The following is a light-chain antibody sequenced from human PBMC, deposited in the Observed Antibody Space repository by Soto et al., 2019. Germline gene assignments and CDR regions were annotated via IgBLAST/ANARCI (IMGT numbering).Light chain of an antibody. J-gene: IGKJ1*01. Sequence: DIQMTQSPSTLSASVGDRVTITCRASQSISSWLAWYQQKPGKAPKLLIYDASSLESGVPSRFSGSGSGTEFTLTISSLQPDDFATYYCQQYNSSWKSGQGTKVDIK. V-gene: IGKV1-5*01. CDR2: DAS. CDR1: QSISSW. CDR3: QQYNSSWK.